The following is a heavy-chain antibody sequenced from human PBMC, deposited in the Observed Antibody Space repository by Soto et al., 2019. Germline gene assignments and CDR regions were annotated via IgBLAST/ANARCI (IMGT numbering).Heavy chain of an antibody. J-gene: IGHJ1*01. CDR2: IHPSGDT. V-gene: IGHV1-46*01. CDR3: VRGYCTTSPCSGDFQF. Sequence: ASVKVSCKASGYKFTTYFIHCVRQAPGQGLEWMGMIHPSGDTGYAQKFRGRVTMTIDTSTTTAYMELRNLTSEDTAVYFSVRGYCTTSPCSGDFQFWGQGTLVTVSS. CDR1: GYKFTTYF. D-gene: IGHD2-15*01.